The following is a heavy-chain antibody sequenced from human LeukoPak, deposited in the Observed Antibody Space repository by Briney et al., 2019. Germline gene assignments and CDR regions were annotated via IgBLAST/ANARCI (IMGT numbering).Heavy chain of an antibody. Sequence: SVKVSCKTSGLTFTRSTIQWVRQAGGQRLEWRGWIVLGSGSTDCAQKFQERVTITRDMSTSTAYMELSSLTSEDTAVYYCATDNDYSVQQWLPRGAYWGQGTLVTVSS. CDR1: GLTFTRST. D-gene: IGHD4-11*01. V-gene: IGHV1-58*02. CDR2: IVLGSGST. CDR3: ATDNDYSVQQWLPRGAY. J-gene: IGHJ4*02.